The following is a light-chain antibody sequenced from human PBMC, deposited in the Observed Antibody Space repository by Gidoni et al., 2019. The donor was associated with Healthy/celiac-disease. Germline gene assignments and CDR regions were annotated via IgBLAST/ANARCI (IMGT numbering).Light chain of an antibody. Sequence: DIVMTQAPESLAVSLGERATSNCKSSQSVLYSSNNKNYVAWYQQKPGQPPKLLIYWASTRESGVPDRFSGSGSGTDFTLTISSLQAEDVAVYYCQQYYSTPITFGQGTRLEIK. CDR1: QSVLYSSNNKNY. V-gene: IGKV4-1*01. J-gene: IGKJ5*01. CDR3: QQYYSTPIT. CDR2: WAS.